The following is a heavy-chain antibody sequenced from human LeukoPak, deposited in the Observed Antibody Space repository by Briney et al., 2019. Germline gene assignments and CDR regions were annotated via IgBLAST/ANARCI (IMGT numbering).Heavy chain of an antibody. J-gene: IGHJ6*02. Sequence: SETLSLTCAASGGSFSGYYWSWIRQPPGKGLEWIGEIYDSGFTDYNPSLKNRVTISVDTSKRQFSLRLGSVTAADTAVYYCARTVIVRNNYYYYYGMDVWGRGTTVAVSS. V-gene: IGHV4-34*01. D-gene: IGHD2-21*02. CDR1: GGSFSGYY. CDR2: IYDSGFT. CDR3: ARTVIVRNNYYYYYGMDV.